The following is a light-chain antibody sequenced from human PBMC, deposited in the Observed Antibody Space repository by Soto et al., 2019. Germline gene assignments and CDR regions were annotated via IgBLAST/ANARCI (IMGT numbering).Light chain of an antibody. CDR3: QSFDSSFVE. CDR2: GNS. Sequence: QSVLTQPPSVSGAPGQRVTISCTGSSSNIGAGSDVHWYQQLPGTAPKLLIYGNSNRPSGVPDRFSGSKSGTSASLAITGLQAEDEADYYCQSFDSSFVEFGGGTKVTVL. V-gene: IGLV1-40*01. CDR1: SSNIGAGSD. J-gene: IGLJ2*01.